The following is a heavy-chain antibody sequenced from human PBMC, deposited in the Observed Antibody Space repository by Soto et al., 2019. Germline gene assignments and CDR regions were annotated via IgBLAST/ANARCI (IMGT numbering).Heavy chain of an antibody. J-gene: IGHJ4*02. D-gene: IGHD6-19*01. CDR3: TSLDGSGWYGSDESDY. V-gene: IGHV3-73*02. CDR1: GFTFSGSA. CDR2: IRSKANSYAT. Sequence: EVPLVESGGGLVQPGGSLKLSCAASGFTFSGSAMHWVRQASGKGLEWVGRIRSKANSYATAYAASVKGRFTISRDDSKNTGYLQMNSVKTEDTAVYYCTSLDGSGWYGSDESDYWGQGTLVIVSS.